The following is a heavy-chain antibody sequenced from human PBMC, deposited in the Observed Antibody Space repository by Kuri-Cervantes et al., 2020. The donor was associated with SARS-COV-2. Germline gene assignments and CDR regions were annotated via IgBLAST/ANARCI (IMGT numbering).Heavy chain of an antibody. CDR1: GFTFSIYS. CDR3: ARRVVVAATPLFDY. J-gene: IGHJ4*02. D-gene: IGHD2-15*01. CDR2: ISSSSSYI. Sequence: GGSLRLSCAASGFTFSIYSMNWVRQAPGKGLEWVSSISSSSSYIYYADSVKGRFTISRDNAKNSLYLQMNSLRAEDTAVYYCARRVVVAATPLFDYWGQGTLVTVSS. V-gene: IGHV3-21*01.